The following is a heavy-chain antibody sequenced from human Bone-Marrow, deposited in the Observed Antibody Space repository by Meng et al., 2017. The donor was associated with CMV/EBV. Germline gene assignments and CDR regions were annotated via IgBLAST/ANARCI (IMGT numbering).Heavy chain of an antibody. CDR2: IYSGGST. J-gene: IGHJ3*02. CDR1: GFNFGDYA. D-gene: IGHD1-26*01. CDR3: ARDSPPEMRSAFDI. V-gene: IGHV3-66*02. Sequence: GESLKISCAASGFNFGDYAMSWVRQAPGKGLEWVSVIYSGGSTYYADSVKGRFTISRDNSKNTLYLQMNSLRAEDTAVYYCARDSPPEMRSAFDIWGQGTMVTVSS.